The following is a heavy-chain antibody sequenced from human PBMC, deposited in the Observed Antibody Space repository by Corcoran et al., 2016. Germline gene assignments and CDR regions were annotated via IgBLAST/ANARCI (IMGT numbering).Heavy chain of an antibody. Sequence: QVQLQESGPGLVKPSETLSLTCTVSGGSISSYYWSWIRQPPGKGLEWIGYIYYSGSTNYNPSLKSRVTISVDTSKNQFSLKLSSVTAADTAVYYCVRVHPYSSGWSTFDYWGQGTLVTVSS. CDR3: VRVHPYSSGWSTFDY. CDR1: GGSISSYY. J-gene: IGHJ4*02. V-gene: IGHV4-59*01. CDR2: IYYSGST. D-gene: IGHD6-19*01.